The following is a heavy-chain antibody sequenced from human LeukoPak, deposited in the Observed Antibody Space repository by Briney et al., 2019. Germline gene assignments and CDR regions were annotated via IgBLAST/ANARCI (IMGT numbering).Heavy chain of an antibody. V-gene: IGHV4-34*01. CDR3: ARSAYDILTGYYRYFDY. CDR2: INHSGST. J-gene: IGHJ4*02. D-gene: IGHD3-9*01. Sequence: SETLSLTCAVYGGSFSGYYWSWIRQPPGKGLEWIGEINHSGSTNYNPSLKSRVTISVDTSKNQLSLKLSSVTAADTAVYYCARSAYDILTGYYRYFDYWGQGTLVTVSS. CDR1: GGSFSGYY.